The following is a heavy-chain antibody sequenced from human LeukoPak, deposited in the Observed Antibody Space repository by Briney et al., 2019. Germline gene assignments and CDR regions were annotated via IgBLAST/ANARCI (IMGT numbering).Heavy chain of an antibody. CDR2: IYHSGST. Sequence: PSETLSLTCAVSGGSISSGGYSWSWIRQPPGKGLEWIGYIYHSGSTYYNPSLKSRVTISVDRSKNQFSLKLSSVTAADTAVYYCARQDYYDSRFDYWGQGTLVTVSS. J-gene: IGHJ4*02. CDR3: ARQDYYDSRFDY. D-gene: IGHD3-22*01. V-gene: IGHV4-30-2*01. CDR1: GGSISSGGYS.